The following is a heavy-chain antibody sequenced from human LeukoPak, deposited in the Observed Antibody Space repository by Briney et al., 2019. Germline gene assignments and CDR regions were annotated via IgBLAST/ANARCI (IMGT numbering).Heavy chain of an antibody. D-gene: IGHD3-22*01. Sequence: GGSQRLSCAASGFTFSDYWMHWVRHVPGKGLVWVSRINSDGTSTVYADSVKGRFTMSRNNAKNILYLEMDSLRAEDTAVYFCAREGLPYYEGRGFSFWFAPWGQGTLVTVSS. V-gene: IGHV3-74*01. CDR2: INSDGTST. CDR3: AREGLPYYEGRGFSFWFAP. CDR1: GFTFSDYW. J-gene: IGHJ5*02.